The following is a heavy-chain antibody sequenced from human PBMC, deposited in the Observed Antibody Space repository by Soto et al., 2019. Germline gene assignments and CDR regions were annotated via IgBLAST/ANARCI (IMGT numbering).Heavy chain of an antibody. CDR1: GFTFSSYW. Sequence: GGSLRLSCAASGFTFSSYWMSWVRQAAGKGLEWVANIRQDGSQKYYVDSVKGRFTISRDNAKNSLYLQMNSLRAEDTAVYYCARGGYCSSTSCSLFDFWGQGTLVTVS. CDR3: ARGGYCSSTSCSLFDF. V-gene: IGHV3-7*01. CDR2: IRQDGSQK. J-gene: IGHJ4*02. D-gene: IGHD2-2*03.